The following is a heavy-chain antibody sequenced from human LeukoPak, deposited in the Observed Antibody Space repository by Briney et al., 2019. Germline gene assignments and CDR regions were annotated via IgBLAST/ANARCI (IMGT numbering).Heavy chain of an antibody. D-gene: IGHD1-26*01. CDR2: IQSAGSSK. V-gene: IGHV3-30*02. Sequence: GGSLRLSCTAPEYTFSTYDIHWVRQAPGKGLEWVAFIQSAGSSKYYADSVKGRFTIFRDNSKNTVYLQMSSLRVEDTAIYYCTKDAIGSLDYWGQGTLVIVSS. CDR1: EYTFSTYD. CDR3: TKDAIGSLDY. J-gene: IGHJ4*02.